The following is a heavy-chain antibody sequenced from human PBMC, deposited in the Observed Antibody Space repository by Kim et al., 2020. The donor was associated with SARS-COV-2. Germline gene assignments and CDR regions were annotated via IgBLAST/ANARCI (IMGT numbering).Heavy chain of an antibody. CDR3: ARTLGLRITMVRGVMAPHTFDY. D-gene: IGHD3-10*01. CDR1: GFTFSSYA. Sequence: GGSLRLSCAASGFTFSSYAMSWVRQAPGKGLEWVSAISGSGGSTYYADSVKGRFTISRDNSKNTLYLQMNSLRAEDTAVYYCARTLGLRITMVRGVMAPHTFDYWGQGTLVTVSS. J-gene: IGHJ4*02. V-gene: IGHV3-23*01. CDR2: ISGSGGST.